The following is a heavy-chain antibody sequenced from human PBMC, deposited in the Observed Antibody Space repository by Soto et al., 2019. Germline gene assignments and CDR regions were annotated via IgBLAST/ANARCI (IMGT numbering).Heavy chain of an antibody. Sequence: QVQLVQSGAEVKKPGSSVKVSCKASGGTFSSYAISWVRQAPGQGLEWMGGLIPIFGTANYAQKFQGRVTITADESTSTAYRELSSLRSEDTAVYYCGAVGCSGGSCFSFYSGMDVWGQGTTVTVSS. V-gene: IGHV1-69*12. J-gene: IGHJ6*02. CDR2: LIPIFGTA. D-gene: IGHD2-15*01. CDR3: GAVGCSGGSCFSFYSGMDV. CDR1: GGTFSSYA.